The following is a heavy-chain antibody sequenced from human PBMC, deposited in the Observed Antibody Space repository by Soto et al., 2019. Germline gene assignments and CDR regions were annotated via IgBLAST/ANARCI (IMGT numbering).Heavy chain of an antibody. J-gene: IGHJ4*02. Sequence: PSETLSLTCTVSGDSMTSGDYSWSWIRQPPGKGLEWLGYIYRTGNTHYSPSLKSRVSISQDRSKNQFSLELTSVTAADTAVYYCAGASGVVVAATFSYWGQGTLVTVSS. CDR3: AGASGVVVAATFSY. CDR2: IYRTGNT. V-gene: IGHV4-30-2*02. CDR1: GDSMTSGDYS. D-gene: IGHD2-15*01.